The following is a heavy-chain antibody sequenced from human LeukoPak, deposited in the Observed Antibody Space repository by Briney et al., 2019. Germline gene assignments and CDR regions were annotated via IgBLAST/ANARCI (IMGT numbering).Heavy chain of an antibody. Sequence: GGSLRLSCAASGFSFSSFWMRWVRQAPGKGREWVAYINQDGSEKNYVDSVKGRFTISRDGAKNSLYLQMNSLRAEDAAVYYCAREQCSGNSCYYYWGQGTLVTVSS. D-gene: IGHD2-15*01. CDR2: INQDGSEK. CDR3: AREQCSGNSCYYY. V-gene: IGHV3-7*01. J-gene: IGHJ4*02. CDR1: GFSFSSFW.